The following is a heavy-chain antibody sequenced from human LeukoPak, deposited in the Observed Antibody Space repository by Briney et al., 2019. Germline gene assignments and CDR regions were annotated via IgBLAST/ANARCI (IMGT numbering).Heavy chain of an antibody. Sequence: GGSLRLSCAASGFTFSSYAMSWVRQAPGKGLEWVSAISGSGVTTHYAGSVKGRFSISRDNSKNTLYLQMNSLRAEDTVLYYCAKKVVVGATSPYSDFQDWGQDTLVTVSS. CDR2: ISGSGVTT. J-gene: IGHJ1*01. CDR3: AKKVVVGATSPYSDFQD. D-gene: IGHD1-26*01. CDR1: GFTFSSYA. V-gene: IGHV3-23*01.